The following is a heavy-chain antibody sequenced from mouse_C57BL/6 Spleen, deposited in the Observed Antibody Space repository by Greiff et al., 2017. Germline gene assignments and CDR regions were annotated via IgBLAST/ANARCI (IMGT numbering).Heavy chain of an antibody. V-gene: IGHV1-52*01. J-gene: IGHJ2*01. Sequence: QVQLQQPGAELVRPGSSVKLSCKASGYTFTSYWMHWVKQRPIQGLEWIGNIDPSDSETHYNQKFKDKATLTVDKSSSTAYMQLSSLTSEDSAVYYCARGAYYDSDYWGQGTTLTVSS. CDR2: IDPSDSET. D-gene: IGHD2-10*01. CDR3: ARGAYYDSDY. CDR1: GYTFTSYW.